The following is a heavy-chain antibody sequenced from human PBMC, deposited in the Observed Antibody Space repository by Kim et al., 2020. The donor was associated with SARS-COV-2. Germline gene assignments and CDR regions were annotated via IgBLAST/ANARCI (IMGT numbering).Heavy chain of an antibody. J-gene: IGHJ4*02. V-gene: IGHV3-30*18. Sequence: GGSLRLSCAASGFTFSSYGMHWVRQAPGKGLEWVAVISYDGSNKYYADSVKGRFTISRDNSKNTLYLQMNSLRAEDTAVYYCAKDGLTHCSGGSCYPYYWGQGTLVTVSS. CDR3: AKDGLTHCSGGSCYPYY. D-gene: IGHD2-15*01. CDR1: GFTFSSYG. CDR2: ISYDGSNK.